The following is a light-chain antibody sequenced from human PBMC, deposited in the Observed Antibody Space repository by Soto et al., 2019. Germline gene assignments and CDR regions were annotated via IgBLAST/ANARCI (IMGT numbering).Light chain of an antibody. V-gene: IGLV2-14*01. J-gene: IGLJ1*01. CDR2: KVT. CDR1: SSDVGGSAY. CDR3: TSSKTGSLYV. Sequence: QPAQTHPASVSWSPGHSITISCTGTSSDVGGSAYVSWYQQFPGNVPRLLIYKVTNRPSGVSYRFSGSKSGNTASLTISGLQAEDEADYFCTSSKTGSLYVFGTGNKV.